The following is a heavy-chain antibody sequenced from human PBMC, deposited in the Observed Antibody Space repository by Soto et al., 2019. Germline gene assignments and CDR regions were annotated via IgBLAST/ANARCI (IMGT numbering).Heavy chain of an antibody. CDR3: ARHRTGEAGTTDYYYYYGMDV. D-gene: IGHD1-7*01. J-gene: IGHJ6*02. CDR2: IDPSDSYR. CDR1: GDSFLDYW. V-gene: IGHV5-10-1*01. Sequence: PGESLKISCKGSGDSFLDYWISWVRQMPGKGLEWMGRIDPSDSYRTYSPSFQGHVTISVDKSITTAYLQWSSLKASDTAMYYCARHRTGEAGTTDYYYYYGMDVWGQGTTVTVSS.